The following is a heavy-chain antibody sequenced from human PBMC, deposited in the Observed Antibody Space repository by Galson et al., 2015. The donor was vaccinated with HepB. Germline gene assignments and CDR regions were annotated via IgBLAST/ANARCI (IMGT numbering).Heavy chain of an antibody. CDR3: ARARREDGAVAGFDY. Sequence: SVKVSCKASGYTFTSYGISWVRQAPGQGLEWMGWISAYNGNTNYAQKLQGRVTMTTDTSTSTAYMELRSLRSDDTAVYYCARARREDGAVAGFDYWGQGTLVTVSS. D-gene: IGHD6-19*01. V-gene: IGHV1-18*01. CDR2: ISAYNGNT. CDR1: GYTFTSYG. J-gene: IGHJ4*02.